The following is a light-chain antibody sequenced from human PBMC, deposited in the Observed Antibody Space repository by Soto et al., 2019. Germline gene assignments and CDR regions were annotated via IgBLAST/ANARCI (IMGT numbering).Light chain of an antibody. CDR1: QSVSSTY. J-gene: IGKJ1*01. V-gene: IGKV3-20*01. CDR3: QQYGSSPRT. Sequence: EIVLTQSPGTLSLSPGERATLSCRASQSVSSTYLAWYQQKPGQPPRLLIYGASPRATGIPDRFSGSGSGTDFTLTISRLEPEDFAVFYCQQYGSSPRTFGQGTKVDIK. CDR2: GAS.